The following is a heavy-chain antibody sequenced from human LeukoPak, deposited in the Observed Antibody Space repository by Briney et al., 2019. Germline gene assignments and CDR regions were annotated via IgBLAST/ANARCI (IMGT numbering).Heavy chain of an antibody. CDR2: IYPGDSDT. CDR3: ERGAQGSGFDI. D-gene: IGHD1-26*01. CDR1: GFTFATNW. J-gene: IGHJ3*02. Sequence: GESLKISCQTFGFTFATNWIGWVRQMPGKGLDCLGVIYPGDSDTRYSPSFQGQVTISADKSISTAYLLWSSLKASDTAIYYCERGAQGSGFDIWRRGTMVSVSS. V-gene: IGHV5-51*01.